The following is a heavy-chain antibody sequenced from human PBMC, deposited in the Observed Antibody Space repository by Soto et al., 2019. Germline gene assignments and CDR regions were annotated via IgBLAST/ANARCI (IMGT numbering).Heavy chain of an antibody. CDR1: GYTFTSYY. CDR3: ARDSSFSRLGELSLPDY. V-gene: IGHV1-46*01. Sequence: ASVKVSCKASGYTFTSYYMHWVRQAPGQGLEWMGIINPSGGSTSYAQKFQGRVTMTRDTSTSTVYMELSSLRSEDTAVYYCARDSSFSRLGELSLPDYWGQGTLVTVSS. J-gene: IGHJ4*02. D-gene: IGHD3-16*02. CDR2: INPSGGST.